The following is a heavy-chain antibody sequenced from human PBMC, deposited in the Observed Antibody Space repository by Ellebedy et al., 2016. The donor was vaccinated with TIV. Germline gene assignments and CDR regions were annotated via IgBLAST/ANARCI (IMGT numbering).Heavy chain of an antibody. Sequence: GGSLRLXXAASGITFADYGMSWVRQDPGKGLEWVSDINWNGGSTGYADSVKGRFTISRDNAKNSLYLQMNSLRAEDTALYYCARSGSYYGRFDYWGQGTLVTVSS. CDR2: INWNGGST. CDR1: GITFADYG. D-gene: IGHD1-26*01. CDR3: ARSGSYYGRFDY. V-gene: IGHV3-20*03. J-gene: IGHJ4*02.